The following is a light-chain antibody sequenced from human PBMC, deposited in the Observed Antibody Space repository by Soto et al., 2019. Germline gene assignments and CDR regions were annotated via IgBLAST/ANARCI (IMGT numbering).Light chain of an antibody. CDR3: RSFTTSRAYV. CDR2: EVS. J-gene: IGLJ1*01. CDR1: SGDIGAYNY. V-gene: IGLV2-14*01. Sequence: QSALAQPASVSGSPGQTITISCTGTSGDIGAYNYVCWYQQQSGKAPKLIIYEVSYRPSGVSNRFSGSKSGNTASLTISGLQADVEVDYYCRSFTTSRAYVFGLGTKVTV.